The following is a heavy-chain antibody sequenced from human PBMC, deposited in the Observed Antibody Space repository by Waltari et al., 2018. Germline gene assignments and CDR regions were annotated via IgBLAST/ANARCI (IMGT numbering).Heavy chain of an antibody. CDR3: ARHLYSIDYLELDN. J-gene: IGHJ4*02. Sequence: EVHLLESGGGLVQPGGSLRLSCAASGFTFISYAMSWVRQAPGKGREWVSRISDSGVTTKYADSVKGRFTVSRDNSKNTLYLQLNSLRAEDTAVYYCARHLYSIDYLELDNWGQGTLVTVSS. V-gene: IGHV3-23*01. CDR2: ISDSGVTT. CDR1: GFTFISYA. D-gene: IGHD3-22*01.